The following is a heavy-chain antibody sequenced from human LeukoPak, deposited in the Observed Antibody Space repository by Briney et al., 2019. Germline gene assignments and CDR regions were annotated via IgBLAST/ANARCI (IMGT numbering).Heavy chain of an antibody. CDR2: INPNSGGT. CDR3: ARTNTDNYYYYYMDV. J-gene: IGHJ6*03. D-gene: IGHD2-8*01. V-gene: IGHV1-2*02. CDR1: GYTFTSYY. Sequence: ASVKVSCKASGYTFTSYYMHWVRQAPGQGLEWMGIINPNSGGTNYAQKFQGRVTMTRDTSISTAYMELSRLRSDDTAVYYCARTNTDNYYYYYMDVWGKGTTVTISS.